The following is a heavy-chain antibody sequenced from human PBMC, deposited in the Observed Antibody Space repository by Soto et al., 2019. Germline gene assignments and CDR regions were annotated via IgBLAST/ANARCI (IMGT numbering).Heavy chain of an antibody. D-gene: IGHD3-10*01. Sequence: QVQLVESGGGVVQPGRSLRLSCAASGFTFSCYGMHWVRQAPGKGVEWVAVIWYDGSNKYYADSVKGRFTISRDNSKNTLYLQMNSLRAEDTAVYYCARGRVRGVYGMDVWGQGTTVTVSS. CDR2: IWYDGSNK. J-gene: IGHJ6*02. V-gene: IGHV3-33*01. CDR3: ARGRVRGVYGMDV. CDR1: GFTFSCYG.